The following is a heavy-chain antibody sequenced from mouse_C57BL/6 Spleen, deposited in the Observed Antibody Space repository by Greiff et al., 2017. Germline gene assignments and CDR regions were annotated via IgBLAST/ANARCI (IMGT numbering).Heavy chain of an antibody. D-gene: IGHD1-1*01. CDR1: GFNIKDYY. V-gene: IGHV14-2*01. J-gene: IGHJ1*03. Sequence: EVKLMESGAELVKPGASVKLSCTASGFNIKDYYMHWVKQRTEQGLEWIGRIDPEDGETKYAPKFQSKATITADTSSNTAYLQLSSLTSEDTAVYYCATTVVADWYFDVWGTGTTVTVSS. CDR2: IDPEDGET. CDR3: ATTVVADWYFDV.